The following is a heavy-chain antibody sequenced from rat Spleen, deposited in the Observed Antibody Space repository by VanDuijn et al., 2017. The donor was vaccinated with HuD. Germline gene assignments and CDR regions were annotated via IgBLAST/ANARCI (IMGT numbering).Heavy chain of an antibody. J-gene: IGHJ2*01. CDR3: ARITRVGFDY. D-gene: IGHD1-4*01. CDR2: ISYDGSST. V-gene: IGHV5-7*01. CDR1: GFTFSDYY. Sequence: EVQLVESGGGLVQPGRSLKLSCAASGFTFSDYYMAWVRQAPTKGLEWVATISYDGSSTYYRDSVKGRFTISRDNAKSTLYLQMDSLRSEDTAMYYCARITRVGFDYWGQGIMVTVSS.